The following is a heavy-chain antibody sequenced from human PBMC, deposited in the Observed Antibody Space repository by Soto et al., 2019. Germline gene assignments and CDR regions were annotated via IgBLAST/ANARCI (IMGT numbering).Heavy chain of an antibody. CDR2: IIPMFGTA. CDR3: ARGVHYDSSGYYYFY. Sequence: SVKVSCKASGGTFNKYAISWVRQAPGQGLEWMGGIIPMFGTANYAQKFQGRVTITADEFTSTAYMELRSLRSEDTAVYYCARGVHYDSSGYYYFYWGRGTLVTVSS. V-gene: IGHV1-69*13. J-gene: IGHJ4*02. CDR1: GGTFNKYA. D-gene: IGHD3-22*01.